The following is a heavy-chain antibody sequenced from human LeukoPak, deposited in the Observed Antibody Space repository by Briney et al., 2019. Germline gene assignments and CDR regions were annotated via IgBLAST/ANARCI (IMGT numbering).Heavy chain of an antibody. J-gene: IGHJ6*02. Sequence: PGGSLRLSCAASGFTFSSYSMNWVRQAPGKGLEWVSSISSSSSYIYYADSVKGRFTISRDNAKNSLYLQMYSLRAEDTAVYYCARGGSGSLPYYYYGMDVWGQGTTVTVSS. D-gene: IGHD3-10*01. CDR2: ISSSSSYI. V-gene: IGHV3-21*01. CDR3: ARGGSGSLPYYYYGMDV. CDR1: GFTFSSYS.